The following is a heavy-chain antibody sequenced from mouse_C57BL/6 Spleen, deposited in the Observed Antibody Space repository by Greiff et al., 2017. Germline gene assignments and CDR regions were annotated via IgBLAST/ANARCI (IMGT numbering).Heavy chain of an antibody. D-gene: IGHD2-3*01. J-gene: IGHJ4*01. V-gene: IGHV1-31*01. Sequence: VQLKQSGPELVKPGASVKISCKASGYSFTGYYMHWVKQSHGNILDWIGYIYPYNGVSSYNQKFKGKATLTVDKSSSTAYMELRSLTSEDSAVYYCARSRGSDGYGYAMDYWGQGTSVTVSS. CDR1: GYSFTGYY. CDR2: IYPYNGVS. CDR3: ARSRGSDGYGYAMDY.